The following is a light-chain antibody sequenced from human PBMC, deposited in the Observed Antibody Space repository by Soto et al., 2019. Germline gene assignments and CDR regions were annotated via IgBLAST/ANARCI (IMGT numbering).Light chain of an antibody. Sequence: QTVVTQEPSLTVSPGGTVTLTCASSTGAVTSGYYPNWFQQKPGQAPRALIYSTSNKHPWTPARFSGSLLGGKAALTLSGVQPEDEAEYYCLLYYGGAQLFGGGTKLTVL. V-gene: IGLV7-43*01. J-gene: IGLJ2*01. CDR3: LLYYGGAQL. CDR1: TGAVTSGYY. CDR2: STS.